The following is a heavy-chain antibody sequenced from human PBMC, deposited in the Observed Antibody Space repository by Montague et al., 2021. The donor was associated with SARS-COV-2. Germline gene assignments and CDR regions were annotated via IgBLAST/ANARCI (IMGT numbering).Heavy chain of an antibody. J-gene: IGHJ6*02. V-gene: IGHV3-21*01. CDR3: ARARGIGNYYYGMDV. CDR2: ISSSSSYI. CDR1: GFTFSNYS. D-gene: IGHD2-21*01. Sequence: FLRLSCAASGFTFSNYSMNWVRQAPGKGLEWVSSISSSSSYIYYTDSVKGRFTISRDNAKNSLYLQMNSLRAEDTAVYYCARARGIGNYYYGMDVWGQGTTLTVSS.